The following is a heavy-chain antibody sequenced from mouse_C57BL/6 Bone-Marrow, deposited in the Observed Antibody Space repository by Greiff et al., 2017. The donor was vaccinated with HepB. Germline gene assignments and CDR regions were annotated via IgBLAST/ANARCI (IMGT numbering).Heavy chain of an antibody. V-gene: IGHV1-69*01. J-gene: IGHJ3*01. Sequence: QVQLQQSGAELVMPGASVKLSCKASGYTFTSYWMHWVKQRPGQGLEWIGEIDPSDSYTNYNQKFKGKSTLTVDKSSSTAYMQLSSLTSEDSAVYYCARVDFAYWGQGTLVTVSA. CDR3: ARVDFAY. CDR2: IDPSDSYT. CDR1: GYTFTSYW.